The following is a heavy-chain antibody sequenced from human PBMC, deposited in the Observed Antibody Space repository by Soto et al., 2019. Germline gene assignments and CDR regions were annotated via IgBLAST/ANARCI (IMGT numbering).Heavy chain of an antibody. D-gene: IGHD6-19*01. J-gene: IGHJ4*02. Sequence: QLQLQESGSGLVKPSQTLSLTCAVSGGSISSGGYSWSWIRQPPGKGLEWIGYIYHSGSTYYNPSLKSRVTISVDTSKNPFSLKLSSVTAADTAVYYCARFLRPKYSSGWYGYWGQGTLVTVSS. CDR2: IYHSGST. V-gene: IGHV4-30-2*01. CDR3: ARFLRPKYSSGWYGY. CDR1: GGSISSGGYS.